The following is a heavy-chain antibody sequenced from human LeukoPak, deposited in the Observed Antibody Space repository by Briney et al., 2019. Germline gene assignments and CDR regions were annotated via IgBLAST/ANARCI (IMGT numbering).Heavy chain of an antibody. CDR1: GFTFSSYG. V-gene: IGHV3-30*02. D-gene: IGHD4-17*01. J-gene: IGHJ4*02. CDR2: IRYDGSNK. Sequence: PGGSLRLSCAASGFTFSSYGMHWVRQAPGKGLEWVAFIRYDGSNKYYADSVKGRFTISRDNSENTLYLQMNSLRAEDTAVYYCAKITTVTTGDDYWGQGTLVTVSS. CDR3: AKITTVTTGDDY.